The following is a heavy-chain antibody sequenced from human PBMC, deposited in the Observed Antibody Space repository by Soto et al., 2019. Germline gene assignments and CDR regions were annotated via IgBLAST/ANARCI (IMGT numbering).Heavy chain of an antibody. V-gene: IGHV4-39*07. D-gene: IGHD6-13*01. CDR2: IYHSGST. J-gene: IGHJ6*02. CDR3: ARDRIAAASSPRYGMDV. Sequence: PSETLSLTCTVSGGSISSSSYYWGWIRQPPGKGLEWIGSIYHSGSTNYNPSLKSRVTISVDKSKNQFSLKLSSVTAADTAVYYCARDRIAAASSPRYGMDVWGQGTTVTVSS. CDR1: GGSISSSSYY.